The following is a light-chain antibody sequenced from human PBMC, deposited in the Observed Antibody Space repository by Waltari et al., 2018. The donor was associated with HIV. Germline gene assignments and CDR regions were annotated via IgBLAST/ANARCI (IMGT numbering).Light chain of an antibody. CDR1: KSVLDSSNNKNC. CDR3: QQYYSSLPT. J-gene: IGKJ1*01. CDR2: WAS. Sequence: DIVMTQSPDPLVVSLAERATINCKASKSVLDSSNNKNCLGWYQQKQGQPPKLIINWASTRESGVPDRFSGSGSGTDFNLTISSLQAEDVAVYYCQQYYSSLPTFGQGTKVESK. V-gene: IGKV4-1*01.